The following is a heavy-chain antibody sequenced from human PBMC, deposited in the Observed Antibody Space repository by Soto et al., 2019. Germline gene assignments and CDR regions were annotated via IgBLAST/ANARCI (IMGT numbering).Heavy chain of an antibody. CDR1: GDSVSSSRAA. CDR2: TYYRSKWYN. Sequence: SQTLSLTCAISGDSVSSSRAAWNWIRQSPSRGFEWLGRTYYRSKWYNEYALSLQSRISINPDTAKNRFSLQLHSVTPEDTAVDYCARHPGCDSYGFYCFYALGVCGQGCTVT. V-gene: IGHV6-1*01. J-gene: IGHJ6*02. D-gene: IGHD5-18*01. CDR3: ARHPGCDSYGFYCFYALGV.